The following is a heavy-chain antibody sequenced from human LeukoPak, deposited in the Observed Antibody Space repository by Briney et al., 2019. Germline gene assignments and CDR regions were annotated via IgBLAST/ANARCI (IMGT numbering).Heavy chain of an antibody. D-gene: IGHD2-2*01. V-gene: IGHV3-66*04. Sequence: GGSLRLSCAASGFTVSSNYMTWVRQAPGKGLEWVSVMYTLGNTYYADSVRGRFTISRDNSKNTLYLQMNSLRAEDTAVYYCARLYCSSSSCRHPLISDPYMDVWGKGTTVTVSS. J-gene: IGHJ6*03. CDR3: ARLYCSSSSCRHPLISDPYMDV. CDR2: MYTLGNT. CDR1: GFTVSSNY.